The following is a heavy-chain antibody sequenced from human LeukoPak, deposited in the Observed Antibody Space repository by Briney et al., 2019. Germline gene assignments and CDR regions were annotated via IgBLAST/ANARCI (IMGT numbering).Heavy chain of an antibody. CDR1: GYTFTSYY. CDR3: AKDWGEYFDYVWGSFTSFDS. Sequence: ASVKVSCKASGYTFTSYYMHWVRQAPGQGLEWMGIINPSGGSTSYAQKFQGRVTMTRDMSTSTVYMELSSLRSEDTAVYYCAKDWGEYFDYVWGSFTSFDSWGQGTLVTVSS. D-gene: IGHD3-16*01. V-gene: IGHV1-46*01. J-gene: IGHJ4*02. CDR2: INPSGGST.